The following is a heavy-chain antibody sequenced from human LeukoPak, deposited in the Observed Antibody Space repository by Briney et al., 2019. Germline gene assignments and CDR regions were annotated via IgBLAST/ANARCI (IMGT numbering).Heavy chain of an antibody. CDR1: GFTFSNYW. D-gene: IGHD4-23*01. Sequence: GGSLRLSCAASGFTFSNYWMSWVRQAPGKGLEWVANINEDGSEKYDVDSVKGRFTISTDNAKNSLYLQISSLGAEDTAVYYCAKNRGDYRGCPDYWGQGTLVTVSS. V-gene: IGHV3-7*01. CDR3: AKNRGDYRGCPDY. J-gene: IGHJ4*02. CDR2: INEDGSEK.